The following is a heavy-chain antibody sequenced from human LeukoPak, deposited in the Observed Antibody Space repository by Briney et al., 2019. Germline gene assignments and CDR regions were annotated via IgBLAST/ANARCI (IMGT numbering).Heavy chain of an antibody. V-gene: IGHV1-2*02. J-gene: IGHJ5*02. D-gene: IGHD6-19*01. CDR3: ARDGIAVAGTTLGLSWFDP. CDR1: GYTFTGYY. Sequence: ASVKVSCKASGYTFTGYYMHWVRQAPGQGLEWMGWINPNSGGTNYAQKFQGRVTMTRDTSISTAYMELSRLRSDDTAVYYCARDGIAVAGTTLGLSWFDPWGQGTLVTVSS. CDR2: INPNSGGT.